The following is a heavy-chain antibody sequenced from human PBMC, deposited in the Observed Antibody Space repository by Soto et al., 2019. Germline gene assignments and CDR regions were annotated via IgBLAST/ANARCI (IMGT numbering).Heavy chain of an antibody. Sequence: EVQLLESGGGLVQPGGSLRLSCAASGFTFSTYAMTWVRQAPGKGLEWVSSVTNSGSNTYHADSVKGRFTISRDNSKNMLFLQMNSLRAEDTALYYCAKDPAATATGDSFDIWGLGTMVTVSS. CDR1: GFTFSTYA. CDR2: VTNSGSNT. J-gene: IGHJ3*02. D-gene: IGHD6-25*01. CDR3: AKDPAATATGDSFDI. V-gene: IGHV3-23*01.